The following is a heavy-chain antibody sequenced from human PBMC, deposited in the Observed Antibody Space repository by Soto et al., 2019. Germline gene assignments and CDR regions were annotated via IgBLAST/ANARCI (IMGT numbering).Heavy chain of an antibody. Sequence: PGGSLRLSCTASGGPFSNAWMNWVRQATGKGLEWVGRIKSKTDGGTTDYAAPVKGRFTISRDDSKNTLYLQMNSLKTEDTAVYYCTTIGPLGCGGDCYSLSSIFDYWGQGTLVTVSS. D-gene: IGHD2-21*02. CDR1: GGPFSNAW. CDR3: TTIGPLGCGGDCYSLSSIFDY. J-gene: IGHJ4*02. V-gene: IGHV3-15*07. CDR2: IKSKTDGGTT.